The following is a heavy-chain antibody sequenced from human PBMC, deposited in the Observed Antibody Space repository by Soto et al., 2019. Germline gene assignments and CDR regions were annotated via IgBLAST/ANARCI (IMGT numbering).Heavy chain of an antibody. J-gene: IGHJ3*02. CDR3: ALFLEGKGDAFDI. Sequence: ASVKVSCKASGYTFTSYDINWVRQATGQGLEWMGWMNPNSGNTGYAQKLQGRVTMTRNTSISTAYMELSSLRSEDTAVYYCALFLEGKGDAFDIWGQETMVTVSS. D-gene: IGHD2-21*01. CDR1: GYTFTSYD. V-gene: IGHV1-8*01. CDR2: MNPNSGNT.